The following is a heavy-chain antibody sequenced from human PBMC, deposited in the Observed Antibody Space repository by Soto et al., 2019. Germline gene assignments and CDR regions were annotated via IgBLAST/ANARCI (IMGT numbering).Heavy chain of an antibody. J-gene: IGHJ4*02. CDR3: ARVKGVAGRFDY. Sequence: LSLTCTVSGASVRRYYWSWIRQPAGKGLEGIGSLYTGGTTHYNPSLKGRVTMSVDTSKNQLSLKLNSVAAADTAVYYCARVKGVAGRFDYWGQGTLVTVSS. CDR2: LYTGGTT. D-gene: IGHD3-3*01. V-gene: IGHV4-4*07. CDR1: GASVRRYY.